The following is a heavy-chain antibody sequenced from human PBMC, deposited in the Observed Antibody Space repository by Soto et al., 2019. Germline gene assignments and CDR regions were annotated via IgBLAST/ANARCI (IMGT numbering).Heavy chain of an antibody. CDR3: AGGMAGLDV. CDR2: INSDGSHT. J-gene: IGHJ6*02. V-gene: IGHV3-74*01. Sequence: EVPLVESGGGLVQPGGSLRLSCAASGLSFNIYWMHWVRQVPGKGLVWLARINSDGSHTIYVDSVKGRFTISRDNAKNTVFLQMDSLRDEDTGVYYCAGGMAGLDVWGQGTRGTVSS. CDR1: GLSFNIYW.